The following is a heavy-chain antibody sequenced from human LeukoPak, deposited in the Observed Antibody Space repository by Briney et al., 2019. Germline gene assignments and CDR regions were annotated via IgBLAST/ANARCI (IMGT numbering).Heavy chain of an antibody. D-gene: IGHD2-8*01. CDR3: VRSEETTNTPVHFVF. CDR1: GFIFTCYD. V-gene: IGHV3-48*01. CDR2: ISAGSSNT. Sequence: GGSLRLSCTASGFIFTCYDMNWVRQAPGSGLQWVAYISAGSSNTFYADSVKGRFTISRDDAGNFLHLQMNSLSAEDTGVYYCVRSEETTNTPVHFVFWGQGALVAVSS. J-gene: IGHJ4*02.